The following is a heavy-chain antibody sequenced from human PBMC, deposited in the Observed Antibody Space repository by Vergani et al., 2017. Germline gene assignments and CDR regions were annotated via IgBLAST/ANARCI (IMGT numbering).Heavy chain of an antibody. CDR2: IITIFGTA. CDR1: GGTFSSYA. Sequence: QVQLVQSGAEVKKPGSSVKVSCKASGGTFSSYAISWVRQAPGQGLGWMGGIITIFGTANYAQKFQGRVTITADESTSTAYMELSSLRSEDTAVYYCARARAAYYYDRSGYRYNWVDPWGQGTLVTVSS. D-gene: IGHD3-22*01. J-gene: IGHJ5*02. V-gene: IGHV1-69*01. CDR3: ARARAAYYYDRSGYRYNWVDP.